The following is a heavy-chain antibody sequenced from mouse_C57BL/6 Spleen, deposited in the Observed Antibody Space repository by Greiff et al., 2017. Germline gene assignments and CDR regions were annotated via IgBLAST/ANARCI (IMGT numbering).Heavy chain of an antibody. CDR2: IRSKSNNYAT. CDR3: VRQGITSMDY. V-gene: IGHV10-1*01. J-gene: IGHJ4*01. D-gene: IGHD1-1*01. CDR1: GFSFNTYA. Sequence: EVKLVESGGGLVQPKGSLKLSCAASGFSFNTYAMNWVRQAPGQGLEWVACIRSKSNNYATYYADSVKDRFTISRDDSRSMLYLQMNNLKAEDTAMYYCVRQGITSMDYWGQGTSVTVSS.